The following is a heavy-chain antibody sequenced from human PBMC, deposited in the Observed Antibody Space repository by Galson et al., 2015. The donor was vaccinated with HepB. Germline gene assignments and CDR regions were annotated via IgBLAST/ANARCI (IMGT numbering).Heavy chain of an antibody. D-gene: IGHD5-18*01. Sequence: SLRLSCAASGFTSSSYSMNWVRQATGKGLEWVSAIGTAGDTYCPGSVKGRFTISRENAKNSLYLQMNSLRAGDTAVYYCARGRGYSYGLPYYYYGMDVWGQGTTVTVSS. CDR2: IGTAGDT. CDR1: GFTSSSYS. V-gene: IGHV3-13*01. CDR3: ARGRGYSYGLPYYYYGMDV. J-gene: IGHJ6*02.